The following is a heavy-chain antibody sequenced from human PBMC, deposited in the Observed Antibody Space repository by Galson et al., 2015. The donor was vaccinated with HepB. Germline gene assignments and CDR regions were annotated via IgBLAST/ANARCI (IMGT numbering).Heavy chain of an antibody. CDR1: GFTFSSFT. CDR3: ARTFYFDY. J-gene: IGHJ4*02. D-gene: IGHD3-16*01. V-gene: IGHV3-48*01. CDR2: ISTNGATI. Sequence: SLRLSCAASGFTFSSFTMSWVRQTPGKGLQWVSYISTNGATIYYTDSVKGRFTVARDNSENTVYLQMHSLRVEDTAVYYCARTFYFDYWGQGTLVTVSS.